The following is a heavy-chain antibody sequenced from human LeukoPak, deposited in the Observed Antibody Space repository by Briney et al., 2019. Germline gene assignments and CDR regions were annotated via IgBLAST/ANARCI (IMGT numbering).Heavy chain of an antibody. CDR3: AKVYGSGSYPMYYFDY. CDR1: GFTFSSYS. D-gene: IGHD3-10*01. V-gene: IGHV3-21*01. J-gene: IGHJ4*02. Sequence: GGSLRLSCAASGFTFSSYSMNVVRQAPGKGLEWVSSISSSSSYIYYADSVKGRFTISRDNSKNTLYLQMNSLRAEDTAVYYCAKVYGSGSYPMYYFDYWGQGTLVTVSS. CDR2: ISSSSSYI.